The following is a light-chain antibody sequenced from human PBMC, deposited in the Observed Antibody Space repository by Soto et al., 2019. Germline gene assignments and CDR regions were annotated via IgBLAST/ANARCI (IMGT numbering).Light chain of an antibody. CDR3: CSYAGSYTYV. V-gene: IGLV2-11*01. CDR1: SSDVGDYNY. CDR2: DVS. Sequence: QSALTQTRSVSGSPGQSVTISCTGTSSDVGDYNYVSWYQQHPGKAPKLMIYDVSKWPSGVPDRFSGSKSGNTASLTISGLQAEDEADYYCCSYAGSYTYVFGTGTKLTVL. J-gene: IGLJ1*01.